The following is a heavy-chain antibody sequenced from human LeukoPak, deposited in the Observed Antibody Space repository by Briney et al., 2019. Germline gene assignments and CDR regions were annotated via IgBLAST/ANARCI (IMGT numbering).Heavy chain of an antibody. CDR1: GFTFSSYW. CDR2: IKQDGSEK. J-gene: IGHJ4*02. CDR3: ASNRYSSGWYEDY. V-gene: IGHV3-7*01. D-gene: IGHD6-19*01. Sequence: GGSLRLSCAASGFTFSSYWMSWVRQAPGKGLEWVANIKQDGSEKYYVDSVKGRFTISRDNAKNSLYLQMNSLRAEDTAVYYCASNRYSSGWYEDYWGQGTLVTVSS.